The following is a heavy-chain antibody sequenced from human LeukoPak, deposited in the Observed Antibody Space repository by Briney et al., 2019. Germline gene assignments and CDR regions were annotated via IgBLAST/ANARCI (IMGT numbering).Heavy chain of an antibody. J-gene: IGHJ4*02. CDR1: GYTFTSYG. Sequence: ASVTVSCKASGYTFTSYGISWVRQAPGQGLEWMGWISAYNGNTNYAQKLQGRVTMTTDTSTSTAYMELRSLRSDDTAVYYCARDKVSTYYYDSSGYYYDYWGQGALVTVSS. CDR3: ARDKVSTYYYDSSGYYYDY. V-gene: IGHV1-18*01. D-gene: IGHD3-22*01. CDR2: ISAYNGNT.